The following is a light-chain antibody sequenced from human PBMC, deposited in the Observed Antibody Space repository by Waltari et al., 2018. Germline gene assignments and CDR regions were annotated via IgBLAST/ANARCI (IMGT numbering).Light chain of an antibody. CDR2: QAS. Sequence: DIQMTQSPSTLSASVGDRVTITCRASQSISSWLAWYQQQPGQAPKLLIYQASSLESGVPSRFSGSGSVTEFTLTISSLQPDDFATYYCQQYNSYSWTFGQGTKVEIK. J-gene: IGKJ1*01. CDR1: QSISSW. V-gene: IGKV1-5*03. CDR3: QQYNSYSWT.